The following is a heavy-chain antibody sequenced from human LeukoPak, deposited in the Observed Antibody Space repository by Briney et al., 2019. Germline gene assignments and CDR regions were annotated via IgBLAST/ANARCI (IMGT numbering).Heavy chain of an antibody. Sequence: PGGSLRLSCAASGFTVSSNYMSWVRQAPGKGLEWVSVIYSGGSTYCADSVKGRFTISRDNSKNTLYLQMNSLRAEDTAVYYCARDWDSYSINWGQGTLVTVSS. D-gene: IGHD2-21*02. CDR3: ARDWDSYSIN. CDR1: GFTVSSNY. J-gene: IGHJ4*02. V-gene: IGHV3-53*01. CDR2: IYSGGST.